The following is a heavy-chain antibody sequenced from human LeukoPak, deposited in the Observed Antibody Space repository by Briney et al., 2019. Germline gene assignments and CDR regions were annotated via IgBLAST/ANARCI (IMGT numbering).Heavy chain of an antibody. V-gene: IGHV1-69*05. CDR3: ASNTQFGDNSRYYDFWSGINWFDP. Sequence: ASVKVSCKASGGTFSSYAISWVRQAPGQGLEWMGGIIPIFGTANYAQKFQGRVTITTDESTSTAYMELSSLRSEDTAVYYCASNTQFGDNSRYYDFWSGINWFDPWGQGTLVTVSS. CDR1: GGTFSSYA. J-gene: IGHJ5*02. D-gene: IGHD3-3*01. CDR2: IIPIFGTA.